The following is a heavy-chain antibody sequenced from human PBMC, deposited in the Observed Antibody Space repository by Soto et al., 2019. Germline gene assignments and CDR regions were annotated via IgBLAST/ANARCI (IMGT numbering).Heavy chain of an antibody. CDR1: GFSFSSFF. V-gene: IGHV3-74*01. J-gene: IGHJ4*02. CDR2: ISNDGTGT. CDR3: AKRDWSSWLPFDY. Sequence: GGSLRLSCEASGFSFSSFFMHWVRQGPGKGLEWVSRISNDGTGTTYADSVQGRFTVSRDNSKNTLYLQMNSLRAEDTAVYYCAKRDWSSWLPFDYWGQGTLVTVSS. D-gene: IGHD6-13*01.